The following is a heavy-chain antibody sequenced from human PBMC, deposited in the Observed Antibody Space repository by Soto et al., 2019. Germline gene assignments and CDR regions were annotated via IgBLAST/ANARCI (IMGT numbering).Heavy chain of an antibody. Sequence: HPGGSLRLSCAASGFTFSSYWMHWVRQAPGKGLEWVSAISGSGGSTYYADSVKGRFTISRDNSKNTLYLQMNSLRAEDTAVYYCAKDPIPFVPGGWFDPWGQGTLVTVSS. D-gene: IGHD2-21*01. CDR2: ISGSGGST. J-gene: IGHJ5*02. CDR1: GFTFSSYW. CDR3: AKDPIPFVPGGWFDP. V-gene: IGHV3-23*01.